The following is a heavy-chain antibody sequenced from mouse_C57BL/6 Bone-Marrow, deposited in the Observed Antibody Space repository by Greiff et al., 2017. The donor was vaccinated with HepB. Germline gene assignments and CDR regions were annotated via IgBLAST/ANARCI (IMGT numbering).Heavy chain of an antibody. V-gene: IGHV2-2*01. CDR3: ARNYYGNYDWFAY. D-gene: IGHD2-1*01. CDR1: GFSLTSYG. CDR2: IWSGGST. Sequence: VKLMESGPGLVQPSQSLSITCTVSGFSLTSYGVHWVRQSPGKGLEWLGVIWSGGSTDYNAAFISRLSISKDNSKSQVFFKMNSLQADDTAIYYCARNYYGNYDWFAYWGQGTLVTVSA. J-gene: IGHJ3*01.